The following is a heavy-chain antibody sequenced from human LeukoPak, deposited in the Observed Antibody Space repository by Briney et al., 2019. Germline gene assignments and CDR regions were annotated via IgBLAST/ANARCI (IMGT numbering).Heavy chain of an antibody. CDR1: GYTFTSYA. CDR2: INAGSGNT. D-gene: IGHD6-13*01. CDR3: ARGAGRKDFDY. J-gene: IGHJ4*02. Sequence: ASVKVSCKASGYTFTSYAMHWVRQAPGQRLEWMGWINAGSGNTKYSQKFQGRVTITRDTSASTAYMELSSLRSEDTAVYYCARGAGRKDFDYWGQGTLVTVSS. V-gene: IGHV1-3*01.